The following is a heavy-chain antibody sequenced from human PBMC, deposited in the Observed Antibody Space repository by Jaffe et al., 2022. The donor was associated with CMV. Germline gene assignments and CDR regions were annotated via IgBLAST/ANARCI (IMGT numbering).Heavy chain of an antibody. V-gene: IGHV3-21*01. D-gene: IGHD5-12*01. Sequence: EVQLVESGGGLVKPGGSLRLSCAASGFTFSSYSMNWVRQAPGKGLEWVSSISSSSSYIYYADSVKGRFTISRDNAKNSLYLQMNSLRAEDTAVYYCARERATPLYYYMDVWGKGTTVTVSS. CDR1: GFTFSSYS. CDR3: ARERATPLYYYMDV. CDR2: ISSSSSYI. J-gene: IGHJ6*03.